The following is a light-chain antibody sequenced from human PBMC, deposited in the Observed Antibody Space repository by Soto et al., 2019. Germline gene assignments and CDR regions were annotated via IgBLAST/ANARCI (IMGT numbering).Light chain of an antibody. CDR2: GAS. V-gene: IGKV3-15*01. Sequence: IVMTQSPATLSVSPWESATLSCRASQSVSRKLVWYQQKPGQAPRLLIYGASSRATGIPDRFSGSGSGTEFTLTISSLQSEDFAVYYCQQYNNWPPTWTFGQGTKVDIK. CDR1: QSVSRK. J-gene: IGKJ1*01. CDR3: QQYNNWPPTWT.